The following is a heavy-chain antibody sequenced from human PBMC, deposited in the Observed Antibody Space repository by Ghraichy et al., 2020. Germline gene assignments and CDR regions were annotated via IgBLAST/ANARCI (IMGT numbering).Heavy chain of an antibody. Sequence: GGSLRLSCAASGFTVSSNYMSWVRQAPGKGLEWVSVIYSGGSTYYADSVKGRFTISRDNSKNTLYLQMNRLRAEDTAVYYCARDSGIAVAGPFDFDYWGQGTLVTVSS. CDR2: IYSGGST. CDR3: ARDSGIAVAGPFDFDY. CDR1: GFTVSSNY. D-gene: IGHD6-19*01. V-gene: IGHV3-53*01. J-gene: IGHJ4*02.